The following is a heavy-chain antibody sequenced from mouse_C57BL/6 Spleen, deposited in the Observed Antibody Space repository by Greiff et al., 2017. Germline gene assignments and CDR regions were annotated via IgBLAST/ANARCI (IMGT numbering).Heavy chain of an antibody. D-gene: IGHD3-2*02. Sequence: QVQLQQPGTELVKPGASVKLSCKASGYTFTSYWMHWVKQRPGQGLEWIGNINPSNGGTNYNEKFKSKATLTVDKSSSTAYMQLSSLTSEDSAVYDCARWTAQAIYFDDWGQGTTLTVSS. CDR3: ARWTAQAIYFDD. J-gene: IGHJ2*01. CDR1: GYTFTSYW. V-gene: IGHV1-53*01. CDR2: INPSNGGT.